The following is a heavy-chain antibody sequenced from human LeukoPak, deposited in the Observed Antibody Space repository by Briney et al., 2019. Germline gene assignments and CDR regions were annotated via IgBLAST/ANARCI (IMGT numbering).Heavy chain of an antibody. CDR3: ARDHPFYYGSGISWFDP. V-gene: IGHV4-4*08. J-gene: IGHJ5*02. D-gene: IGHD3-10*01. Sequence: PSETLSLTCAVYGGSFSSYYWSWIRQPPGKGLEWIGRIYTSGSTNYNPSLKSRVTISVDTSKNQFSLKLSSVTAADTAVYFCARDHPFYYGSGISWFDPWGQGTLVTVSS. CDR2: IYTSGST. CDR1: GGSFSSYY.